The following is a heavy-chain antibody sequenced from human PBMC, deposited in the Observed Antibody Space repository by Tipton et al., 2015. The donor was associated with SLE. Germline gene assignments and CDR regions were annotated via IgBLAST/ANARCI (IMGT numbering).Heavy chain of an antibody. CDR1: GGSISSYY. Sequence: TLSLTCTVSGGSISSYYWSWIRQPPGKGLDWIGCIYTSGSTNYNPSLKRRVPISVDTSKNQFSLKLSSVTAADTAVYYCASLWATGGDYWGQGTLVTVSS. J-gene: IGHJ4*02. CDR3: ASLWATGGDY. CDR2: IYTSGST. D-gene: IGHD7-27*01. V-gene: IGHV4-4*08.